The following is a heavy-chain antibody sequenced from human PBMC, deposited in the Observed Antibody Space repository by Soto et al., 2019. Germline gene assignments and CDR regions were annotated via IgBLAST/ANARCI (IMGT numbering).Heavy chain of an antibody. J-gene: IGHJ4*02. CDR1: GFTFSMYG. CDR3: ARDRRVIADAEMAY. CDR2: IYSDGSHQ. V-gene: IGHV3-30*03. D-gene: IGHD2-21*01. Sequence: QVQLVESGGGVVQPGSSLRLSCEASGFTFSMYGMHWVRQAPGKGLEWVGVIYSDGSHQYYGDSVKGRFTISRDNSNKMVYLQMTGLGLEDSALYYCARDRRVIADAEMAYWGQGVLVTV.